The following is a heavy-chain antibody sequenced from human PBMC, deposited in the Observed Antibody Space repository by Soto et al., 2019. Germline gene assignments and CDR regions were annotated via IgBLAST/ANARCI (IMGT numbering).Heavy chain of an antibody. Sequence: PGGSLRLSCPASGFTFGDYAMSWVRQAPGKGLEWVGSIRSKTYGGTTDYGAAGKGRFTISRDDPKSIAYLQMNSLKTEDTAVYYCTRQMGYNYGSGISASDYYYGMDVWGQGTTVTVSS. D-gene: IGHD3-10*01. CDR1: GFTFGDYA. J-gene: IGHJ6*02. V-gene: IGHV3-49*04. CDR3: TRQMGYNYGSGISASDYYYGMDV. CDR2: IRSKTYGGTT.